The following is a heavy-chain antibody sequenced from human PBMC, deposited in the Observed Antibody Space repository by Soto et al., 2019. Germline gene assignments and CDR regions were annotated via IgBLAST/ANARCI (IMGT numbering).Heavy chain of an antibody. CDR3: ARRERDSRGGYWASDARPPFDY. D-gene: IGHD6-19*01. V-gene: IGHV4-59*08. CDR2: IYYSGST. CDR1: GGSISSYY. J-gene: IGHJ4*02. Sequence: SETLSLTCTVSGGSISSYYWSWIRQPPGKGLEWIGYIYYSGSTNYNPSLKSRVTISVDTSKNQFSLKLSSVTAADTAVYYCARRERDSRGGYWASDARPPFDYWGQGTLVTVSS.